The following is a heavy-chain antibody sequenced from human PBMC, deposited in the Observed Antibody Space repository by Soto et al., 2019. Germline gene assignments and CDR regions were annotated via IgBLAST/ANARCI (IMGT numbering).Heavy chain of an antibody. CDR3: AREGDWNAYFDY. Sequence: XSVKVSCKAQVYIFTNYGIGWVRQAPGHGLEWMGLINVYNGDRKVAQKFQGRVTMTRDTSTSTVYMELSSLRSEDTAVYYCAREGDWNAYFDYWGQGTLVTVSS. D-gene: IGHD1-1*01. CDR1: VYIFTNYG. V-gene: IGHV1-18*01. J-gene: IGHJ4*02. CDR2: INVYNGDR.